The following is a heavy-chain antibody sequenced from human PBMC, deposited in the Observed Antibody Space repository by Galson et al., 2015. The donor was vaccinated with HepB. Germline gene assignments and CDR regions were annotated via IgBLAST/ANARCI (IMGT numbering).Heavy chain of an antibody. CDR3: ARESQLYYYYYGMDV. V-gene: IGHV1-18*04. J-gene: IGHJ6*02. CDR2: ISTYTGHT. CDR1: GSTFTSSG. Sequence: SVKVSCKASGSTFTSSGISWVRQAPGRGLEWMGWISTYTGHTNYAQKLQGRLTMTTDTSTSTAYMELKSLRSDDTAFYYCARESQLYYYYYGMDVWGQGTTVTVSS. D-gene: IGHD1-1*01.